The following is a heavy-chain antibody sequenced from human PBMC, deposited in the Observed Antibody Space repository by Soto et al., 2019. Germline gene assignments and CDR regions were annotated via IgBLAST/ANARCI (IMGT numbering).Heavy chain of an antibody. Sequence: GGSLRLSCAASGFTFSSYAMHWVRQAPGKGLEWVALISYDGSDKDYADSVKGRFTISRDNFRNTLFLQMNRLRAEDTAVYYCARDYYKYYDSSGYYRSPAYWGQGTLVTVSS. V-gene: IGHV3-30-3*01. J-gene: IGHJ4*02. CDR2: ISYDGSDK. CDR3: ARDYYKYYDSSGYYRSPAY. D-gene: IGHD3-22*01. CDR1: GFTFSSYA.